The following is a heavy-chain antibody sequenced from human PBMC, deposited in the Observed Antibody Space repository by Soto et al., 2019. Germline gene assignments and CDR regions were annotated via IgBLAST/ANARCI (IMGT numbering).Heavy chain of an antibody. J-gene: IGHJ4*02. CDR3: ARDGNGGLDY. Sequence: GGSLRLSCAASGFTFSSYNMYWVRQAPGKGLEWVAYISSTSAIYHADSVKGRFTISRGNLQKSVFLQMNSLRDEDTAVYYCARDGNGGLDYWGQGALVTSSS. CDR1: GFTFSSYN. CDR2: ISSTSAI. D-gene: IGHD3-16*01. V-gene: IGHV3-48*02.